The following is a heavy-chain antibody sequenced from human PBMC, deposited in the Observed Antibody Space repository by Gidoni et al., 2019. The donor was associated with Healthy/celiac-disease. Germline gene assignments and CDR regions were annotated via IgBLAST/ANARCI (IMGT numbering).Heavy chain of an antibody. D-gene: IGHD2-2*01. V-gene: IGHV3-30*18. J-gene: IGHJ3*02. Sequence: QVHLVESGGGVVQPVRSLRLSCSASGFTFSSYGMPWVRQAPGKGLEWVAVISYDGSNKYYADSVKGRFTISRENSKNTLYLQMNSLRAEDTAVYYCAKGVVPGNDAFDIWGQGTMVTVSS. CDR3: AKGVVPGNDAFDI. CDR2: ISYDGSNK. CDR1: GFTFSSYG.